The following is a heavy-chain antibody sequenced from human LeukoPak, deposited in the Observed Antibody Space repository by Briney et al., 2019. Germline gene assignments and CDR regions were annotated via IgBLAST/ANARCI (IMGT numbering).Heavy chain of an antibody. CDR1: GFTFSSHG. CDR2: ISYDGSNK. J-gene: IGHJ4*02. D-gene: IGHD2-21*01. Sequence: GGSLRLSCAASGFTFSSHGFHWVRQAPGKGLEWVAVISYDGSNKYYADSVKGRFTISRDNSKNTLYLQMNSLRAEDTAVYYCARVTPLTRGDCPYWGQGTLVTVSS. CDR3: ARVTPLTRGDCPY. V-gene: IGHV3-30*19.